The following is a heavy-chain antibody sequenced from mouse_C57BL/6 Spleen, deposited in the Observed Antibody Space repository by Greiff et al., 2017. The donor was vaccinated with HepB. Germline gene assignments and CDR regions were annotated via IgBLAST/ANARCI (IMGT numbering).Heavy chain of an antibody. CDR2: IYPRSGNT. V-gene: IGHV1-81*01. CDR3: AREGAAQATGAWFAY. J-gene: IGHJ3*01. D-gene: IGHD3-2*02. CDR1: GYTFTSYG. Sequence: VQLQQSGAELARPGASVKLSCKASGYTFTSYGISWVKQRTGQGLEWIGEIYPRSGNTYYNEKFKGKATLTADKSSSTAYMELRSLTSEDSAVYFCAREGAAQATGAWFAYWGQGTLVTVSA.